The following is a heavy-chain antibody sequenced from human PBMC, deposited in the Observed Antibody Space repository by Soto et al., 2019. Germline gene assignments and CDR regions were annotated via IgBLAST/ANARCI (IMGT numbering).Heavy chain of an antibody. CDR3: ARDNEGGEQQLAIPINYYYYYYMDV. CDR1: GGSFSGYY. V-gene: IGHV4-34*01. CDR2: INHSGST. J-gene: IGHJ6*03. D-gene: IGHD6-13*01. Sequence: SETLSLTCAVYGGSFSGYYWSWIRQPPGKGLEWIGEINHSGSTNYNPSLKSRVTISVDTSKNQFSLKLSSVTAADTAVYYCARDNEGGEQQLAIPINYYYYYYMDVWGKGTTVTVSS.